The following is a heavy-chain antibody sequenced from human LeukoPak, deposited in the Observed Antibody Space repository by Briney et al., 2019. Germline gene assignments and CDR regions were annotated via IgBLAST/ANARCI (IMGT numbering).Heavy chain of an antibody. CDR3: ARDDSSGYFFDQ. D-gene: IGHD3-22*01. CDR1: GFTFSSYS. Sequence: PGGSLRLSCAASGFTFSSYSMNWVGQAPGKGLKGVSYISSTGSIIYNADSVKCRFTISRDNAKKSLYLQMNRMRAEDTAVYYCARDDSSGYFFDQWGQGTLVTVSS. J-gene: IGHJ4*02. CDR2: ISSTGSII. V-gene: IGHV3-48*01.